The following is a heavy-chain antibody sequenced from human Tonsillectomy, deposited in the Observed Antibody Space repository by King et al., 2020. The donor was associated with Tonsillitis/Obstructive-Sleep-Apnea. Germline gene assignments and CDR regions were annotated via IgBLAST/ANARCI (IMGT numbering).Heavy chain of an antibody. CDR3: AREGVSVVGRVSYGMDV. CDR2: IYNTGST. Sequence: QLQESGPGLVKPSETLSLTCTVSGDSFSSHYWNWIRQPPGKGLEWIGYIYNTGSTNYNPSLKRRVTISVDTTKNQFSLKLSSVTAADTAVYYCAREGVSVVGRVSYGMDVWGQGTTVTVSS. D-gene: IGHD2-2*01. CDR1: GDSFSSHY. J-gene: IGHJ6*02. V-gene: IGHV4-59*11.